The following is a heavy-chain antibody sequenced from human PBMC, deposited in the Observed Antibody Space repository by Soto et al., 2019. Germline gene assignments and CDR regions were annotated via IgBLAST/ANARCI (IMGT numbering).Heavy chain of an antibody. CDR3: SKDLTRQLAYVLDP. CDR2: INAHSGGT. D-gene: IGHD6-6*01. Sequence: QVQLVQSGAAVKKPGASVKVSCKASGFSFTGYYIHWLRQAPGQGLEWMGWINAHSGGTEYAQKFQGRVTLTRDTSIATAYLTLTSLTSDDTALYYCSKDLTRQLAYVLDPWGQGTQVTVSS. CDR1: GFSFTGYY. J-gene: IGHJ5*02. V-gene: IGHV1-2*02.